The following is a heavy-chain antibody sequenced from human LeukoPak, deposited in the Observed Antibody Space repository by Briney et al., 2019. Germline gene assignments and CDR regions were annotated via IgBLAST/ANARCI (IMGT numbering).Heavy chain of an antibody. CDR2: IYYSGST. CDR1: GGSISSYY. D-gene: IGHD5-18*01. CDR3: ARHALNGYISY. Sequence: SETQSLTCTVSGGSISSYYWSWIRQPPGKGLEWVGYIYYSGSTNYNPSLKSRVSMSVDTSKNQVSLKLSSVTAADTAVYYCARHALNGYISYWGQGTLVTVSS. V-gene: IGHV4-59*08. J-gene: IGHJ4*02.